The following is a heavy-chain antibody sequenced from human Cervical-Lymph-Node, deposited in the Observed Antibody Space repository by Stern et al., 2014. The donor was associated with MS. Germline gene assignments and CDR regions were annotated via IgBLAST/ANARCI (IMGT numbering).Heavy chain of an antibody. CDR3: ASGGGLDYDSSGSFDY. D-gene: IGHD3-22*01. CDR2: IYNSGST. Sequence: QVQLQESGPGLVRPSGTLSLTCAVSGGSISSSNWWSWVRQPPGKGLEWIGEIYNSGSTHSNPSLKSRVNLSVDKPKNQCALKLSAVTAADTAVYYCASGGGLDYDSSGSFDYWGQGTLVTVSS. CDR1: GGSISSSNW. J-gene: IGHJ4*02. V-gene: IGHV4-4*02.